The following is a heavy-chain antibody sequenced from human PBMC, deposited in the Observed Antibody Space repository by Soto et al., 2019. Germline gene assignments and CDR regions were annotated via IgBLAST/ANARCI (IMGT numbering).Heavy chain of an antibody. J-gene: IGHJ5*02. V-gene: IGHV4-61*01. CDR2: IYYSGST. Sequence: QVQLQESGPGLVKPSETLSLTCTVSGGSVSSGSYYWSWIRPPPGKGLEWMGYIYYSGSTNYNPSLKSRVTISVDTSKNQFSLKLSSVTAADTAVYYCARDSGYNSRWFDPWGQGTLVTVSS. CDR3: ARDSGYNSRWFDP. D-gene: IGHD5-12*01. CDR1: GGSVSSGSYY.